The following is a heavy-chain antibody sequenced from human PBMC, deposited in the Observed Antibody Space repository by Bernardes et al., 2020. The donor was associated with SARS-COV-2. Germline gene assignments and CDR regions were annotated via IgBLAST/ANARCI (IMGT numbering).Heavy chain of an antibody. CDR1: GFTFSSYS. Sequence: GGSLRLSCAASGFTFSSYSMNWVLPAPGKGLEWVSSITITNNYIYYADSVKGRFTVSRDNAKDSVYLQMNSLRAEDTAVYYCARDGGYCSNGVCCYYGMDVWGRGTTVTVSS. CDR2: ITITNNYI. CDR3: ARDGGYCSNGVCCYYGMDV. J-gene: IGHJ6*02. D-gene: IGHD2-8*01. V-gene: IGHV3-21*01.